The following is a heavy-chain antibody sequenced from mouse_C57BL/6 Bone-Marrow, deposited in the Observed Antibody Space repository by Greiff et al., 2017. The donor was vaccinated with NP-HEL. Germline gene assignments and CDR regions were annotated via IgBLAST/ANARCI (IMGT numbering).Heavy chain of an antibody. CDR2: IDPSDSYT. Sequence: QVQLQQSGAELVRPGTSVKLSCKASGYTFTSYWMHWVKQRPGQGLEWIGVIDPSDSYTNYNQKFKGKATLTVDTSSSTAYMQLSSLTSEDSAVYYCARRGDSSGPYYFDYWGQGTTLTVSS. CDR1: GYTFTSYW. D-gene: IGHD3-2*02. J-gene: IGHJ2*01. V-gene: IGHV1-59*01. CDR3: ARRGDSSGPYYFDY.